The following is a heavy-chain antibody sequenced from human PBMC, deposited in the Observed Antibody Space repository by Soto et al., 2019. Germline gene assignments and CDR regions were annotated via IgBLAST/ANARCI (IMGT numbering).Heavy chain of an antibody. CDR3: ARKILGSTSRPNYWYFDL. D-gene: IGHD2-2*01. CDR1: GFTFINYA. J-gene: IGHJ2*01. CDR2: ISGGGDAA. Sequence: EVQLLESGGGFVQPGGSLRLSCAGSGFTFINYAMNWVRQAPGKGLEWVSSISGGGDAAFFPDSVRGRFTISRDNSKNTVTLQMNSLGVDDTAVYYCARKILGSTSRPNYWYFDLWGRATLVTVSS. V-gene: IGHV3-23*01.